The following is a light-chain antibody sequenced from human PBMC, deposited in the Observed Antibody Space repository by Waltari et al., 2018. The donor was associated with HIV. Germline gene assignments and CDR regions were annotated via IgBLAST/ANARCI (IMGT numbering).Light chain of an antibody. CDR1: TGAVTSGRL. J-gene: IGLJ3*02. Sequence: QTVVTQETSLTVSPGGTVILTCGYNTGAVTSGRLVDWFQQKSGQAPKTIMYDTTNKHSATLSRLSVSLLGGKAALTPSGALPEDGADYYCLVSQKFAPRWVVGGGTMLTVL. CDR2: DTT. CDR3: LVSQKFAPRWV. V-gene: IGLV7-46*01.